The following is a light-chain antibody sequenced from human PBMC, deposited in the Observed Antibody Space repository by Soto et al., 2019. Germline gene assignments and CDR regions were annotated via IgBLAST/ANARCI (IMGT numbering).Light chain of an antibody. CDR3: SSYAGSNNFVV. Sequence: HSALTQPPFASGSPGQSVTISCTGTSSDVGGYNYVSWYQQHPGKAPKLMIYEVSKRPTGVPDRFSGSKSGKTASLTVSGLQAEDEADYYCSSYAGSNNFVVFGGGTKLTVL. CDR2: EVS. CDR1: SSDVGGYNY. V-gene: IGLV2-8*01. J-gene: IGLJ2*01.